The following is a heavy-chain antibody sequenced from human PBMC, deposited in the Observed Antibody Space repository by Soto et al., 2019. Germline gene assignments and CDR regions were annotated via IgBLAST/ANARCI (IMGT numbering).Heavy chain of an antibody. J-gene: IGHJ4*02. CDR3: AHSKSSGMRYYFDY. Sequence: QITLKESGPTLVKPTQTLTLTCTFSGFSLSTTRVGVGWIRQPPGEALEWLALLYWDDDKLYSPSLNMRLTITKDTSKNQVVLTLTNMDPVDTATYYCAHSKSSGMRYYFDYWGQGTLVTVSS. V-gene: IGHV2-5*02. CDR1: GFSLSTTRVG. CDR2: LYWDDDK.